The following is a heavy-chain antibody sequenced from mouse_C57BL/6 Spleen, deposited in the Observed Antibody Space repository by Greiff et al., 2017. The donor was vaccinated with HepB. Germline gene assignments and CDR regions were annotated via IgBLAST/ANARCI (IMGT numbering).Heavy chain of an antibody. CDR2: IYPGDGDT. V-gene: IGHV1-82*01. D-gene: IGHD2-1*01. J-gene: IGHJ2*01. Sequence: VQLQQSGPELVKPGASVKISCKASGYAFSSSWMNWVKQRPGKGLEWIGRIYPGDGDTNYNGKFKGKATLTADKSSSTAYMQLSSLTSEDSAVYCCANWGNPLDYWGQGTTLTVSS. CDR1: GYAFSSSW. CDR3: ANWGNPLDY.